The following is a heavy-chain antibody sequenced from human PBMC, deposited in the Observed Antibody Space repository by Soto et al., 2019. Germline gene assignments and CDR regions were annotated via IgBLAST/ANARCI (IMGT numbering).Heavy chain of an antibody. Sequence: GGSLRLSCAASGFTFSSYCMHWVRQAPCKGLEWVAVISYDGSNKYHADSVKGRFTISRDNSKNTLYLQMNSLRAEDTAVYYCAKDHHLYSSSPLYYFDYCGQGNLVTVSS. D-gene: IGHD6-6*01. CDR3: AKDHHLYSSSPLYYFDY. J-gene: IGHJ4*02. CDR1: GFTFSSYC. CDR2: ISYDGSNK. V-gene: IGHV3-30*18.